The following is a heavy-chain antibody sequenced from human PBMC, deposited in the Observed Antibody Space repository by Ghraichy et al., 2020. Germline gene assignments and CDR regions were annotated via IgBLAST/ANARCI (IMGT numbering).Heavy chain of an antibody. Sequence: GSLRLSCVASGFTFRSYAMSWVRQAPGKGLEWVSSISASGTSAYYADSVKDRFSVSKDISKNTVYLQMNSLRVEDTAIYYCAKRRFCSTSSCHDFDYWGQGTLVTVSS. CDR1: GFTFRSYA. J-gene: IGHJ4*02. V-gene: IGHV3-23*01. CDR2: ISASGTSA. CDR3: AKRRFCSTSSCHDFDY. D-gene: IGHD2-2*01.